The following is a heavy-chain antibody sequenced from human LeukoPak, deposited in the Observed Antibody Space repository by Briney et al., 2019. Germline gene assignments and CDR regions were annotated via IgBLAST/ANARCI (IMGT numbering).Heavy chain of an antibody. V-gene: IGHV3-30*03. CDR1: GFTFSSYG. Sequence: GGSLRLSCAASGFTFSSYGMHWVRQAPGKGLEWVAVISYDGSNKYYADSVKGRFTISRDNSKNTLYLQMNSLRTEDTAVYYCASKWYCGGDCYYQIDFWGQGTLVTISS. J-gene: IGHJ4*02. D-gene: IGHD2-21*02. CDR2: ISYDGSNK. CDR3: ASKWYCGGDCYYQIDF.